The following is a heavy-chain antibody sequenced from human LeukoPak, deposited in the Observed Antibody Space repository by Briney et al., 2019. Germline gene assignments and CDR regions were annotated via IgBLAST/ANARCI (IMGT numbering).Heavy chain of an antibody. V-gene: IGHV1-3*01. CDR3: ARDRPIQLWINLISYYFDY. Sequence: ASVKVSCKASGYTFTSYAMHWVRQAPGQRLEWMGWINAGNGNTKYSQKFQGRVTITRDTSASTAYMELSSLRSEDTAVYYCARDRPIQLWINLISYYFDYWGQGTLVTVSS. CDR1: GYTFTSYA. CDR2: INAGNGNT. J-gene: IGHJ4*02. D-gene: IGHD5-18*01.